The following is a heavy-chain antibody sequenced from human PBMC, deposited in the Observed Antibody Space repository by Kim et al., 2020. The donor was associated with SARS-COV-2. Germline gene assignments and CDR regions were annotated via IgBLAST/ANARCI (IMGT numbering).Heavy chain of an antibody. Sequence: GGSLRLSCAASGFTFSSYGMHWVRQAPGKGLEWVAVISYDGSNKYYADSVKGRFTISRDNSKNTLYLQMNSLRAEDTAVYYCAKDWAAAGTEGDYWGQGTLVTVSS. CDR3: AKDWAAAGTEGDY. D-gene: IGHD6-13*01. V-gene: IGHV3-30*18. CDR2: ISYDGSNK. J-gene: IGHJ4*02. CDR1: GFTFSSYG.